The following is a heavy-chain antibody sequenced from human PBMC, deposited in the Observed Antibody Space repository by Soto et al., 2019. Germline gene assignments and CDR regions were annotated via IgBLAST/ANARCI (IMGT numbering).Heavy chain of an antibody. J-gene: IGHJ4*02. CDR2: ISYDGSEK. V-gene: IGHV3-30*03. D-gene: IGHD1-20*01. CDR3: ARVLGEYNEPHYFDC. Sequence: QVQLVGSGGGVVQPGRSLRLSCAASGFTFSSYGMNWVRQVPGKRLEWVAFISYDGSEKDYADSVKGRFAISRDNSKNTVYMQMNGLRAEDTALYSCARVLGEYNEPHYFDCWGQGTLVTVSS. CDR1: GFTFSSYG.